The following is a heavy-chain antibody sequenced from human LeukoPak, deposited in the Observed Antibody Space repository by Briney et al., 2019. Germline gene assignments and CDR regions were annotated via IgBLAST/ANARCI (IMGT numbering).Heavy chain of an antibody. CDR1: GFTFSSYD. J-gene: IGHJ4*02. D-gene: IGHD3-16*01. CDR3: ATFGDYVGGAFDY. Sequence: GGSLRLSCAASGFTFSSYDMHWVRQAPGKGLEWVSFISYDESNKYYADSVKGRFTISRDNSKNTLYLQMNSLRTEGTAVYYCATFGDYVGGAFDYWGQGTLVTVSS. CDR2: ISYDESNK. V-gene: IGHV3-30*03.